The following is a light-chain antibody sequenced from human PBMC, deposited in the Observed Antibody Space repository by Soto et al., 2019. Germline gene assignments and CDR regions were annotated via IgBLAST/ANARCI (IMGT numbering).Light chain of an antibody. CDR2: AAS. CDR3: LQHNAYPWA. J-gene: IGKJ1*01. V-gene: IGKV1-17*01. Sequence: DIQMTQSPSSLSASIGDRVTITCRASQDIRTDLVWYQQKPGKAPNRLIYAASTLQSGVPSRFSGDGSGTQFTLTISSLQPEDFATYYCLQHNAYPWAFGPGTKVEV. CDR1: QDIRTD.